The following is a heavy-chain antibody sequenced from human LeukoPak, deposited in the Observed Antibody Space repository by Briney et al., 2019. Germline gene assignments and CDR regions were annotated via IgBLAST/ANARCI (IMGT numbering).Heavy chain of an antibody. V-gene: IGHV4-34*01. D-gene: IGHD1-7*01. CDR1: GGSFSGYY. Sequence: PSETLSLTCAVYGGSFSGYYWSWLRQPPGKGLEWIGEINHSGSTNYNPSLKSRVTISVDTSKNQFSLKLSSVTAADTAVYYCARLRSYNWNYGGPKGFDPWGQGTLVTVSS. CDR2: INHSGST. CDR3: ARLRSYNWNYGGPKGFDP. J-gene: IGHJ5*02.